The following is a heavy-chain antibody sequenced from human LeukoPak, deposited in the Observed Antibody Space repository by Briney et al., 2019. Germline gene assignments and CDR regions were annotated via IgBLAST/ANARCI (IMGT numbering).Heavy chain of an antibody. J-gene: IGHJ4*02. V-gene: IGHV3-7*03. CDR1: RFTFSSYW. CDR3: ARVLAYYGSGSYSYFDY. Sequence: GGSLRLSCAASRFTFSSYWMSWVRQAPGKGLEWVANIKQDGSEKYYVDSVKGRFTISRDNAKNSLYLQMNSLRAEDTAVYYCARVLAYYGSGSYSYFDYWGQGTLVTVSS. CDR2: IKQDGSEK. D-gene: IGHD3-10*01.